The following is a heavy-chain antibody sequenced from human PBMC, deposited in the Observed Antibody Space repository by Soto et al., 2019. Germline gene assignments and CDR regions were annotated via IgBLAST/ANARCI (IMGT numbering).Heavy chain of an antibody. CDR3: ARDETRVVYYYYGMDV. CDR2: IYYSGST. Sequence: SETLSLTCTVSGGSISSGDYYWSWIRQPPGKGLEWIGYIYYSGSTYYNPSLKSRVTISVDTSKNQFSLKLSSMTAADTAVYYCARDETRVVYYYYGMDVWGQGTTVTVS. CDR1: GGSISSGDYY. D-gene: IGHD3-3*01. V-gene: IGHV4-30-4*01. J-gene: IGHJ6*02.